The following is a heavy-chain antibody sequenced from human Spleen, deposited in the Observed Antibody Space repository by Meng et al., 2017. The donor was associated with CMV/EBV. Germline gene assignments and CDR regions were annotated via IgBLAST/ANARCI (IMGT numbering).Heavy chain of an antibody. Sequence: ASVKVSCKASGYTFTGFYLHWVRQAPGQGPEWMGCINPNGGATTLARKFQGRVTMTRDTSISTAYMELSRLRSDDTAVYYCAGGSSNWGSGWGQGTLVTVSS. J-gene: IGHJ4*02. D-gene: IGHD7-27*01. V-gene: IGHV1-2*02. CDR3: AGGSSNWGSG. CDR2: INPNGGAT. CDR1: GYTFTGFY.